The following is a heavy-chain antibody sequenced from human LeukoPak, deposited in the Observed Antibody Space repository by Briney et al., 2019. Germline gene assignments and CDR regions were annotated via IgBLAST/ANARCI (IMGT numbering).Heavy chain of an antibody. J-gene: IGHJ4*02. Sequence: PGGSLRLSCAASGFPFSGYWMDWVRQAPGKGMEWVANINQDGSTQYYAASVKGRFTISRDNAKSSLYLQMNNLRAEDTAVYYCSRSLDYLGQGALVTVSS. V-gene: IGHV3-7*01. CDR1: GFPFSGYW. CDR3: SRSLDY. CDR2: INQDGSTQ.